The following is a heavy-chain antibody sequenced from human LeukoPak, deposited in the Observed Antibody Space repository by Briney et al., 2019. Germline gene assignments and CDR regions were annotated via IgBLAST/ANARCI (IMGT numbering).Heavy chain of an antibody. V-gene: IGHV3-23*01. CDR1: GFTLSNYY. J-gene: IGHJ6*03. CDR2: ISGSGGST. Sequence: GGSLRLSCAASGFTLSNYYMSWVRQASGKGLEWVSAISGSGGSTYSADSVKGRFTISRDNSKNTLYLQMNSLRAEDTAVYYCAKEGGYRYLPPYYYYMDVWGKGTTVTVSS. CDR3: AKEGGYRYLPPYYYYMDV. D-gene: IGHD5-18*01.